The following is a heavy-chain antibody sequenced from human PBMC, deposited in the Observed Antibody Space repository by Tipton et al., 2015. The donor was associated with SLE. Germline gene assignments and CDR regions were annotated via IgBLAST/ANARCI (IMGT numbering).Heavy chain of an antibody. Sequence: TLSLTCTVSGGSISSYYWSWIRQPPGKGLEWVGYIYYSGSTNYNPSLKSRVTISLDTSTNQFSLKLNSVTAADTAVYYCARGAAAPGKPVRLDSWGLGTLVTVSS. V-gene: IGHV4-59*01. CDR2: IYYSGST. CDR3: ARGAAAPGKPVRLDS. D-gene: IGHD6-13*01. J-gene: IGHJ4*02. CDR1: GGSISSYY.